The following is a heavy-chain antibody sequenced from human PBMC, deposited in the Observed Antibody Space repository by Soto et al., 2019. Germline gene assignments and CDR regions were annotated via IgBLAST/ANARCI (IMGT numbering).Heavy chain of an antibody. J-gene: IGHJ4*02. Sequence: PSETLSLTCTFSGCSISNYYWSWIRQPPGKGLEWIGYIYYTGSTNYNPSLKSRVTISVDTSKNQFSLKLSSVTAADTAVYYCARLSMVPLRTFDYWGQGTLVTVSS. D-gene: IGHD3-10*01. CDR2: IYYTGST. V-gene: IGHV4-59*08. CDR3: ARLSMVPLRTFDY. CDR1: GCSISNYY.